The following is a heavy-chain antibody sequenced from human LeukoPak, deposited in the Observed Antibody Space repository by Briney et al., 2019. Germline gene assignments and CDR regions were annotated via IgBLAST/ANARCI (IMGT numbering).Heavy chain of an antibody. V-gene: IGHV3-21*01. Sequence: GGSLRLSCAASGFTFSSYSMNWVRQAPGKGLEWVSSISSSSYIYYADSVKGRFTISRDNAKNSLYLQMNSLRAEDAAVYYCARGFSSLFDYWGQGTLVTVSS. D-gene: IGHD6-13*01. CDR1: GFTFSSYS. J-gene: IGHJ4*02. CDR3: ARGFSSLFDY. CDR2: ISSSSYI.